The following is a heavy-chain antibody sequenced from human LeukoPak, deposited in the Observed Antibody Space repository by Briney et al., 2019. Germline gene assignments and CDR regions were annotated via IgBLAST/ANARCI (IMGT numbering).Heavy chain of an antibody. D-gene: IGHD5-12*01. Sequence: SVKVSCKASGGTFSSYAISWVRQAPGQGLEWMGRIIPILGIANYAQKFQGRVTITADKSTSTAYMELSSLRSEDTAVYYCARDPGYSGYDYQAWGQGTLVTVSS. CDR1: GGTFSSYA. J-gene: IGHJ4*02. CDR3: ARDPGYSGYDYQA. CDR2: IIPILGIA. V-gene: IGHV1-69*04.